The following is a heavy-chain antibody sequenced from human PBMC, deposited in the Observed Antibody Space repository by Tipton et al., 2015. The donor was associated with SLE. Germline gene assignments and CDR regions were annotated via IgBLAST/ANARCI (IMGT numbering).Heavy chain of an antibody. V-gene: IGHV4-31*03. CDR1: RDSISNGGFY. Sequence: TLSLTCTVSRDSISNGGFYWSWIRQFPGKGLEWIGYIYYSGRTFYNPSLESRLSISVDTSKNQFSLRLSSVTAADTAVYYCAREKGRVLGINKTYHYCYMDVWGKGTTVTVSS. CDR3: AREKGRVLGINKTYHYCYMDV. J-gene: IGHJ6*03. CDR2: IYYSGRT. D-gene: IGHD7-27*01.